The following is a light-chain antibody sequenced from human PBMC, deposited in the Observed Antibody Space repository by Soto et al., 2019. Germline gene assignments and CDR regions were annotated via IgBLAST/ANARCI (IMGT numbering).Light chain of an antibody. CDR2: AAS. CDR3: QQYNNWPPMYT. V-gene: IGKV3-15*01. Sequence: IVLTHSPATLSVSPGERATLSCRASQSVSNNLAWYQQKPGRAPRLLIYAASTRATGVPARFSGSGSGTEFTLTISSLQSEDFAVYYCQQYNNWPPMYTVGQGTKVDIK. J-gene: IGKJ2*01. CDR1: QSVSNN.